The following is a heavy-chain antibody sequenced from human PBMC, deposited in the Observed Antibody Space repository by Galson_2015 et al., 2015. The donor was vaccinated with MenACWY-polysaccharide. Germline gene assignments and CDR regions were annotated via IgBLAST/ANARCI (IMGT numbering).Heavy chain of an antibody. J-gene: IGHJ3*02. V-gene: IGHV3-49*03. D-gene: IGHD3-22*01. CDR3: NSYSAHLHNNSGAVDAFEN. CDR1: GFTFGDYG. CDR2: IRSKAYGGTP. Sequence: SLRLSCAASGFTFGDYGVIWLRQAPGKGLEWICLIRSKAYGGTPESAATVKGRFTMSRDDPTRIAYLQMNRLNTEDTDVYYCNSYSAHLHNNSGAVDAFENWGEGTMGSVSS.